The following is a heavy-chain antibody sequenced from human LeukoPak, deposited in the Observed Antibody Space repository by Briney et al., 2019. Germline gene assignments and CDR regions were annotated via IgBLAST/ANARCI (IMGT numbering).Heavy chain of an antibody. CDR3: ARGRYYYGSGSPTDFES. J-gene: IGHJ4*02. V-gene: IGHV3-30*03. Sequence: PGGSLRLSCAASGFTFSNYGMHWVREAPGKGLEWVAVISYDGNNKFYADSVKGRFTISRDNSKNTLYLQMNDLRVEDTAVYYAARGRYYYGSGSPTDFESWGQGTLVTVSS. CDR2: ISYDGNNK. CDR1: GFTFSNYG. D-gene: IGHD3-10*01.